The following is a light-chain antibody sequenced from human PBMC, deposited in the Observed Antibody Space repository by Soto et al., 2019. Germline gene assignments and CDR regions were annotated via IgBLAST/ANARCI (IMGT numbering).Light chain of an antibody. CDR1: SSNIGAGYD. J-gene: IGLJ1*01. Sequence: QSVLTQPPSVSGAPGQRVTISCTGSSSNIGAGYDVHWYQQLPGTAPKLLIYGNNNRPSGVPDRFSGSQSGTSASLAITGLQAEDEADYYFQSYDSSLSGLVFGTGTKLTVL. CDR3: QSYDSSLSGLV. V-gene: IGLV1-40*01. CDR2: GNN.